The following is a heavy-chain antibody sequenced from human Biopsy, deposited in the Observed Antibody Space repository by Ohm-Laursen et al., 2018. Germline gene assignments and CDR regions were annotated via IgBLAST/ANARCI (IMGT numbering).Heavy chain of an antibody. D-gene: IGHD2-15*01. J-gene: IGHJ4*02. V-gene: IGHV4-34*08. CDR3: GNEVHGRDY. CDR2: INQAGTT. CDR1: SKTFSDYQ. Sequence: SDTLSLTCSVFSKTFSDYQWSWIRQPPGTGLEWIGQINQAGTTNYNPSLKSRVSISADASKYEFSLRLTSVAAADTAVYLCGNEVHGRDYWGLGAQVTVSS.